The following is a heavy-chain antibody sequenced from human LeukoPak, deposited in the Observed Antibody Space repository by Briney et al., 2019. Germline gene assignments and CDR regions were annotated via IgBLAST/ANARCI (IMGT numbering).Heavy chain of an antibody. Sequence: SETLSLTCTVSGGSISSYYWSWIRQPPGKGLEWIGEINHSGSTNYNPSLKSRVTISVDTSKNQFSLKLSSVTAAYTAVYYCARHRFVGSFDPWGQGTLVTVSS. J-gene: IGHJ5*02. D-gene: IGHD3-10*01. CDR1: GGSISSYY. CDR3: ARHRFVGSFDP. V-gene: IGHV4-34*01. CDR2: INHSGST.